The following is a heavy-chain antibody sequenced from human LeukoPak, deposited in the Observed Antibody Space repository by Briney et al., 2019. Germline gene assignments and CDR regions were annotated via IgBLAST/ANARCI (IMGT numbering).Heavy chain of an antibody. J-gene: IGHJ6*02. Sequence: ASVKVSCKASGYTFTSYGISWVRQAPGQGLEWMGWISAYNGNTNYAQKLQGRVTMTTDTSTSTAYMELRSLRSEDTAVYYCATAKGIAAAGILYYYYYGMDVWGQGTTVTVSS. V-gene: IGHV1-18*01. CDR3: ATAKGIAAAGILYYYYYGMDV. D-gene: IGHD6-13*01. CDR1: GYTFTSYG. CDR2: ISAYNGNT.